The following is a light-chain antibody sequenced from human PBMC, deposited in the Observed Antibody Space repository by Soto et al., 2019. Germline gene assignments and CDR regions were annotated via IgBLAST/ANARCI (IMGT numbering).Light chain of an antibody. V-gene: IGLV1-44*01. CDR1: SSDFGSST. Sequence: QSVLTQPPSAFGTPGQRVTISCSGSSSDFGSSTVNWYQQLPGTAPRLLIYSNNQRPSGVPDRFSGSKSGTSASLAISGLQSEDEGDYYCASWDDSPNGLYVFGTGTKVTVL. CDR2: SNN. CDR3: ASWDDSPNGLYV. J-gene: IGLJ1*01.